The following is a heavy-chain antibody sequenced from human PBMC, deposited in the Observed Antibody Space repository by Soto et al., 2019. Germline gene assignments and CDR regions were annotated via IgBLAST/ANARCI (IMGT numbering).Heavy chain of an antibody. Sequence: GGSLRLSCAASGFIFDDYAMHWVRQAPGKGLEWVSGISWNSGSIDYADSVKGRFTISRDNAKNSLYLQMNSLRAEDTALYFCAKDQDYDLKYMDVWGKGTTVTVSS. J-gene: IGHJ6*03. CDR3: AKDQDYDLKYMDV. D-gene: IGHD3-3*01. V-gene: IGHV3-9*01. CDR1: GFIFDDYA. CDR2: ISWNSGSI.